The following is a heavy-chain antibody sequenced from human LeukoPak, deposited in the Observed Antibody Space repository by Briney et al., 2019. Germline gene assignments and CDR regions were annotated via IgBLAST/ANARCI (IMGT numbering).Heavy chain of an antibody. CDR2: INPKSGGT. CDR1: GYTFTDCY. V-gene: IGHV1-2*02. D-gene: IGHD2-21*02. Sequence: ASVKVSCKASGYTFTDCYMHWVRQAPGQGLEWMGWINPKSGGTNYAQRFQGRVTMTRDTSISTAYMELSRLTSDDTAVYYCTYEGDYYYGYWGQGALVTVSS. J-gene: IGHJ4*02. CDR3: TYEGDYYYGY.